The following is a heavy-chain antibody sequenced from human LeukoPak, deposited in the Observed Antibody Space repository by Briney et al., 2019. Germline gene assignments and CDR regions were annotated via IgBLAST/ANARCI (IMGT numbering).Heavy chain of an antibody. J-gene: IGHJ4*02. V-gene: IGHV4-34*01. CDR2: INPSGTT. CDR1: GGSFSGYY. Sequence: SSETLSLTCAVYGGSFSGYYWSWIRQPPGKGLEWIGEINPSGTTNYNPSLKSRVTISVDTSKNQFSLKLSSVTAADTAVYYCARGVPRIYGSGSYLDYCGQGTLVTVSS. D-gene: IGHD3-10*01. CDR3: ARGVPRIYGSGSYLDY.